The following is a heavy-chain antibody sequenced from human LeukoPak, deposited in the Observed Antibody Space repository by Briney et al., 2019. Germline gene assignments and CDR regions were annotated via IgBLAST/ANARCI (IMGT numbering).Heavy chain of an antibody. J-gene: IGHJ6*02. CDR1: GFTFSSYA. CDR3: ARDDYVGATSLYGMDV. CDR2: IWYDGSNK. D-gene: IGHD1-26*01. Sequence: GGSLRLSCAASGFTFSSYAMSWVRQAPGKGLEWVAVIWYDGSNKYYADSVKGRFTISRDNSKNTLYLQMNSLRAEDTAVYYCARDDYVGATSLYGMDVWGQGTTVTVSS. V-gene: IGHV3-33*08.